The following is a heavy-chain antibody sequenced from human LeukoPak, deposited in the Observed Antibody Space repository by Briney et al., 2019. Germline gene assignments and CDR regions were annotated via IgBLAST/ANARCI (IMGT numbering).Heavy chain of an antibody. J-gene: IGHJ4*02. CDR2: ISSSSSYI. CDR1: GFTFSSYS. V-gene: IGHV3-21*01. D-gene: IGHD3-3*01. CDR3: ARDQYDFWSGYYGGSLDY. Sequence: GGSLRLSCAASGFTFSSYSMYWVRQAPGKGLEWVSSISSSSSYIYYADSVKGRFTISRDNAKNSLYLQMNSLRAEDTAVYYCARDQYDFWSGYYGGSLDYWGQGTLVTVSS.